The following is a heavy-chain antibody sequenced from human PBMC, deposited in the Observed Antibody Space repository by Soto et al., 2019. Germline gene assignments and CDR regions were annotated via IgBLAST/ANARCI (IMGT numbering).Heavy chain of an antibody. V-gene: IGHV4-34*01. Sequence: SETLSLTCAVYGGSFSGYYWSWIRQPPGKGLEWIGEINHSGSTNYNPSLKSQVTISVDTSKNQFSLKLSSVTAADTAVYYCARVAGERMYYYDSSGYLGYWGQGTLVTVSS. CDR3: ARVAGERMYYYDSSGYLGY. D-gene: IGHD3-22*01. J-gene: IGHJ4*02. CDR1: GGSFSGYY. CDR2: INHSGST.